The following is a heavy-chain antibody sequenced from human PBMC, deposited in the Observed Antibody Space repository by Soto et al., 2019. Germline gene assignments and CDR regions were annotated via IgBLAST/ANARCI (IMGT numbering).Heavy chain of an antibody. CDR1: GGSISSYY. Sequence: SETLSLTCTVSGGSISSYYWSWIRQPPGKGLEWIGYIYYSGSTNYNPSLKSRVTISVDTSKNQFSLKLSSVTAADTAVYYCARDGSGSYPGRPRVGMDVWGQGTTVTVSS. J-gene: IGHJ6*02. D-gene: IGHD1-26*01. CDR3: ARDGSGSYPGRPRVGMDV. V-gene: IGHV4-59*01. CDR2: IYYSGST.